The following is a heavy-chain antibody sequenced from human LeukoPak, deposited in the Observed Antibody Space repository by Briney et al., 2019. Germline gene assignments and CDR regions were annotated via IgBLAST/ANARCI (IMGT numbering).Heavy chain of an antibody. CDR2: ISYDGSNK. J-gene: IGHJ6*02. CDR1: GFTFGSYA. CDR3: AGTGGENCRSTSCYVAPYYYYGMDV. D-gene: IGHD2-2*01. V-gene: IGHV3-30*04. Sequence: GGSLRLSCAASGFTFGSYAMHWVRQAPGKGLEWVAVISYDGSNKYYADSVKGRFTISRDNSKNTLYLQMNSLRAEDTAVYYCAGTGGENCRSTSCYVAPYYYYGMDVWGQGTTVTVAS.